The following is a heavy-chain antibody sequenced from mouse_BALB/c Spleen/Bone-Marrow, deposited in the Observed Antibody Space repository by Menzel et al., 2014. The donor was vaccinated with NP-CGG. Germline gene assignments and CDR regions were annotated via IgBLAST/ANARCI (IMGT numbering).Heavy chain of an antibody. Sequence: EVKVVESGPELVKPGASMRISCRASGYSFXAYTMNWVKQSHGKNLEWIGLINPYNGGTSYDQKFKGKATLTVDKSSSTAYMELLSLTSEDSAVYYCASWSTTGAMDYWGQGTSVTVSS. J-gene: IGHJ4*01. D-gene: IGHD5-1*01. V-gene: IGHV1-26*01. CDR3: ASWSTTGAMDY. CDR2: INPYNGGT. CDR1: GYSFXAYT.